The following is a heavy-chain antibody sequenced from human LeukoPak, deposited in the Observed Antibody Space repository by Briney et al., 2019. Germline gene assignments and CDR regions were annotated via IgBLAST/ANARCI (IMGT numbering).Heavy chain of an antibody. Sequence: SETLSLTCAVYGGSFSGYYWSWIRQPPGKGLEWIGEINHSGSTNYNPSLKSRVTISVDTSKNQFSLKLSPVTAADTAVYYCARDPIVVVPAANYFDYWGQGTLVTVSS. V-gene: IGHV4-34*01. CDR1: GGSFSGYY. D-gene: IGHD2-2*01. CDR3: ARDPIVVVPAANYFDY. J-gene: IGHJ4*02. CDR2: INHSGST.